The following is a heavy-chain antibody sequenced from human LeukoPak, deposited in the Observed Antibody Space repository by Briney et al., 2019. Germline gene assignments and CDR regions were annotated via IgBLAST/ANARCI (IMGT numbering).Heavy chain of an antibody. D-gene: IGHD2-8*01. V-gene: IGHV1-46*01. CDR1: GYNFISYY. J-gene: IGHJ6*02. CDR2: INPSGGST. CDR3: AREDVVLVDAVRYYYYGMDV. Sequence: GASVKVSCKASGYNFISYYMHWVRQAPGQGLEWMGIINPSGGSTSYAQTFQDRVTMTRDTSTSTVYMELSSLKSEDTAVYYCAREDVVLVDAVRYYYYGMDVWGQGTTVTVSS.